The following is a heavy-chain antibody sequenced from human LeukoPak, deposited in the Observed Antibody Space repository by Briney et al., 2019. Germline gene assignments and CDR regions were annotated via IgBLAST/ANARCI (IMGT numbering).Heavy chain of an antibody. CDR2: IWYDGSNK. D-gene: IGHD5-24*01. Sequence: PGGSLRLSCAASGFTFSSYGMHWVRQAPGKGLEWVAVIWYDGSNKYYADSVKGRFTISRDNSKNTLYLQMNSLRAEDTAVYYCARERRDGYNSEAFDYWGQGTLVTVSS. CDR3: ARERRDGYNSEAFDY. CDR1: GFTFSSYG. J-gene: IGHJ4*02. V-gene: IGHV3-33*01.